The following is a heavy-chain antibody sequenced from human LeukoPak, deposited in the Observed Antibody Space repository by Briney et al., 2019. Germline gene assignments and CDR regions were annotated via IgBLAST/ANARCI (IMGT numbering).Heavy chain of an antibody. D-gene: IGHD3-3*01. V-gene: IGHV3-30-3*01. Sequence: GGSLRLSCAASGFTFSSYAMHWVRQAPGKGLEWVAVISYDGSNKYYADSVKGRFTISRDNSKNTLYLQMNSLRAEDTAVYYCASCKGGDYEFWGAFDIWGQGTMVTVSS. CDR1: GFTFSSYA. CDR2: ISYDGSNK. CDR3: ASCKGGDYEFWGAFDI. J-gene: IGHJ3*02.